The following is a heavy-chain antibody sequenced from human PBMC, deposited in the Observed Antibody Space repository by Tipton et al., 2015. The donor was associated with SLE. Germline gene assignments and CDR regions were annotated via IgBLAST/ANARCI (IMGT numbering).Heavy chain of an antibody. CDR2: IYYSGST. Sequence: TLSLTCTVSGGSISGHYWSWIRQPPGKGLGWIGYIYYSGSTNYNPSLKSRVTISVDTSKNQFSLKLSPVTAADTAVYYCAKGSMVRGVTPREAFDIWGQGTMVTVSS. CDR3: AKGSMVRGVTPREAFDI. CDR1: GGSISGHY. J-gene: IGHJ3*02. D-gene: IGHD3-10*01. V-gene: IGHV4-59*11.